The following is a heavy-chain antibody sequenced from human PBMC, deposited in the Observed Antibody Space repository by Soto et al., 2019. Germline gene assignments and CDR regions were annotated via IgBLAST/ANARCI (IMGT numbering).Heavy chain of an antibody. CDR1: GFTFSSYW. CDR3: AREIIAVAGTGDAFDI. Sequence: EVQLVESGGGLVQPGGSLRLSCAASGFTFSSYWMSWVRQAPGKGLEWVANIKQDGSEKYYVDSVKGRFTISRDNAKKSLYLQMNSLRAEDAAVYYCAREIIAVAGTGDAFDIWGQGTMVTVSS. CDR2: IKQDGSEK. V-gene: IGHV3-7*01. J-gene: IGHJ3*02. D-gene: IGHD6-19*01.